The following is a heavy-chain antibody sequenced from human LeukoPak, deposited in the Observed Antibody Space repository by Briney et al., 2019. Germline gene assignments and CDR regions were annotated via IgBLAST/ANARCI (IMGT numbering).Heavy chain of an antibody. Sequence: SETLSLTCTVSGDSISSSSYYWGWIRQPPGEGLEWIGSINNSGSASYSPYLKGRVTISVATSKNQFSLKLSSVTPADTAVYYCATPPVDGTYYYWAQGPLLTVSS. CDR1: GDSISSSSYY. J-gene: IGHJ4*02. V-gene: IGHV4-39*01. D-gene: IGHD1-26*01. CDR3: ATPPVDGTYYY. CDR2: INNSGSA.